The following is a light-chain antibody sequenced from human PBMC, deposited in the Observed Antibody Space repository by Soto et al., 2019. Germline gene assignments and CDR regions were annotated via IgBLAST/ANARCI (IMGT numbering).Light chain of an antibody. CDR3: QQYNNWPPLT. CDR2: GAT. J-gene: IGKJ4*01. CDR1: QSVSRN. V-gene: IGKV3-15*01. Sequence: EIVMTQSPATLSVSPGERATLSCRASQSVSRNLAWFQQKPGQAPRLLIYGATIRATGIPARFSGSGSETEFTLTISSLQSEDFAVYYCQQYNNWPPLTFGGGTKVDIK.